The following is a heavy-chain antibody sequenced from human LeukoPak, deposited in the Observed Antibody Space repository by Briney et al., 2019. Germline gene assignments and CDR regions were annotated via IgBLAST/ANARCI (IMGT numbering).Heavy chain of an antibody. CDR2: ISDSGITT. D-gene: IGHD4-17*01. CDR1: GFTFSSSA. J-gene: IGHJ4*02. V-gene: IGHV3-23*01. CDR3: ARDYDYGDYPGY. Sequence: GGSLRLSCAASGFTFSSSAMSWVRQAPGKGLEWVSAISDSGITTYYADSVKGRFTVSRDNSKNTLYLQMNSLRAEDTALYYCARDYDYGDYPGYWGQGTLVTVSS.